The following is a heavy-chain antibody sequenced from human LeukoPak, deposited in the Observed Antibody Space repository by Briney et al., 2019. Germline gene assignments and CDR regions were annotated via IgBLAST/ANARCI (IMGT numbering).Heavy chain of an antibody. Sequence: GGSLRLSCAASGFTFSSYAMSWVRQAPGKGLEWVSAISGSGGSTYYADSVKGRFTISRDNSKNTLYLQMNSLRAEDTAVYYCAKDRAYYYDSSGYYQTGYYFDYWGQGTLVTVSS. D-gene: IGHD3-22*01. CDR2: ISGSGGST. CDR1: GFTFSSYA. J-gene: IGHJ4*02. V-gene: IGHV3-23*01. CDR3: AKDRAYYYDSSGYYQTGYYFDY.